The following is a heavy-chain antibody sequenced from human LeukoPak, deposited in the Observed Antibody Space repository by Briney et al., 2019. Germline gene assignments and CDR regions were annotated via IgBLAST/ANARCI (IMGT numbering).Heavy chain of an antibody. CDR3: ARGAQNPTVTTALDC. CDR1: GITVSSNY. D-gene: IGHD4-17*01. V-gene: IGHV3-66*01. CDR2: TNSDGST. J-gene: IGHJ4*02. Sequence: GGPLRLSGAASGITVSSNYMSWVRQAPGKALEWFSLTNSDGSTYYAESVKGRFTISRDNSKNSLCLKMNSLRAEDTAVYFCARGAQNPTVTTALDCWGQGTLVTVSS.